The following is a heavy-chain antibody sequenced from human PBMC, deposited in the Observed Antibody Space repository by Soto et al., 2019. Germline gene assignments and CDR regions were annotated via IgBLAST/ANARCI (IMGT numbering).Heavy chain of an antibody. J-gene: IGHJ4*02. Sequence: PGGSLRLSCAASGFIFSGSSMHWVRQASGKGLEWIGRIRSKPNSYATAYSASLKGRFIISRDDSKNTVYLQLNSLETEDTAVYYCSRTLFGVLSTYYSDYWGQGALVTVSS. V-gene: IGHV3-73*01. D-gene: IGHD3-3*01. CDR1: GFIFSGSS. CDR2: IRSKPNSYAT. CDR3: SRTLFGVLSTYYSDY.